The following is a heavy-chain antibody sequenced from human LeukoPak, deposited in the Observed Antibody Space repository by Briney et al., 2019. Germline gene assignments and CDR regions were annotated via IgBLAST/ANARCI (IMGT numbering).Heavy chain of an antibody. J-gene: IGHJ4*02. CDR3: ARDPNDYGDYPFFDY. CDR2: ISGSGGST. D-gene: IGHD4-17*01. Sequence: GGSLRLSCAASGFTFSSYAMSWVRQAPGKGLEWVSAISGSGGSTYYADSVKGRFTISRDNSKNTLYLQMNSLRAEGTAVYYCARDPNDYGDYPFFDYWGQGTLVTVSS. CDR1: GFTFSSYA. V-gene: IGHV3-23*01.